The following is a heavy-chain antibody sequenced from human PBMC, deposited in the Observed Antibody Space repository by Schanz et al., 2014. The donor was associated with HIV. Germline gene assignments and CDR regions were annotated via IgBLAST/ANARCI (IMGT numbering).Heavy chain of an antibody. Sequence: QVQLVESGGGVVQPGRSLRVSCAASGFTFNSYGMHWVRQAPGKGLEWVALISYDGINKYYGDSVKGRFTISRDNSKNTLYLQMNSLRAEDTAVYYCARDYHWNWFDPWGQGTLVTVSS. J-gene: IGHJ5*02. CDR1: GFTFNSYG. CDR2: ISYDGINK. V-gene: IGHV3-30*03. D-gene: IGHD1-20*01. CDR3: ARDYHWNWFDP.